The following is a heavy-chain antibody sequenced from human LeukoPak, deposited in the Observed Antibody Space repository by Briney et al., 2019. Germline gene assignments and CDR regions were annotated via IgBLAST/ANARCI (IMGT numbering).Heavy chain of an antibody. CDR2: ISPSGAST. CDR1: GYTFTSYY. CDR3: ARGSSRGPRDAFDF. Sequence: ASVKVSCKASGYTFTSYYVHWVRQAPAQGLEWMGIISPSGASTSYAQKFQGRVTMTRDMSTSTVYMGLSSLISEDTAVYYCARGSSRGPRDAFDFWGQGTMVTLSS. D-gene: IGHD2-15*01. V-gene: IGHV1-46*01. J-gene: IGHJ3*01.